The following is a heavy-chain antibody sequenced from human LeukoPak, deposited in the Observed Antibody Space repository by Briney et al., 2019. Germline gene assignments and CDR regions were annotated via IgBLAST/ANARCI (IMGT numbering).Heavy chain of an antibody. CDR3: ARHLDSRPHRAFDL. V-gene: IGHV4-59*08. Sequence: PSETLSLTCTVSGGSISSYYWSWIRKPPGKGLEWIGYIYYSGTTNYNPSLKSRVTMSVDTSKNQFSLKLSSVTAADTAVYYCARHLDSRPHRAFDLWGQGTMVSVSS. CDR1: GGSISSYY. CDR2: IYYSGTT. J-gene: IGHJ3*01. D-gene: IGHD2-21*01.